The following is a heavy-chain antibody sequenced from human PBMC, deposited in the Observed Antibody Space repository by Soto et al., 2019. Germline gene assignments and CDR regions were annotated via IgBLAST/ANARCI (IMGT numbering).Heavy chain of an antibody. J-gene: IGHJ3*02. CDR3: ARDHDYGDYDAFDI. Sequence: SETLSLTCTVSGGSISSGGYYWSWIRQHPGKGLEWIGYIYYSGSTYYNPSLKSRVTISVDTSKNQFSLKLSSVPAADTAVYYCARDHDYGDYDAFDIWGQGTMVTVSS. CDR1: GGSISSGGYY. D-gene: IGHD4-17*01. CDR2: IYYSGST. V-gene: IGHV4-31*03.